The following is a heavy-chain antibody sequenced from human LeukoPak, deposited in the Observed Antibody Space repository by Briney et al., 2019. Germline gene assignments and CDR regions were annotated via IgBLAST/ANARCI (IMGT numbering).Heavy chain of an antibody. J-gene: IGHJ4*02. CDR2: ISGSGGST. Sequence: GGSLRLSCAASRFTFSSYAMSWVRQAPGKGLEWVSAISGSGGSTYYADSVKGRFTISRDNSKNTLYLQMNSLRAEDTAVYYCANFGSGWYYSDYWGQGTLVTVSS. D-gene: IGHD6-19*01. CDR1: RFTFSSYA. CDR3: ANFGSGWYYSDY. V-gene: IGHV3-23*01.